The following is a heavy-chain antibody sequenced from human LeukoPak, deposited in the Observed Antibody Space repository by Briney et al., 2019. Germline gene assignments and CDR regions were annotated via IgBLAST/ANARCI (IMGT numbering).Heavy chain of an antibody. D-gene: IGHD2-2*01. Sequence: SVKVSCKASGGTFSSYAISWVRQAPGQGLEWMGGIIPIFGTANYAQKFQGRVTITADESTSTAHTKLSSVRSEDTAVYYCARGGYCSSTSCLPDWFDPWGQGTLVTVSS. CDR3: ARGGYCSSTSCLPDWFDP. CDR1: GGTFSSYA. J-gene: IGHJ5*02. V-gene: IGHV1-69*13. CDR2: IIPIFGTA.